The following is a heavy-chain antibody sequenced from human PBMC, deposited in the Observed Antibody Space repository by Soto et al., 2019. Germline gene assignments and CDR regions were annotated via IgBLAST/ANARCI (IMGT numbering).Heavy chain of an antibody. CDR3: ARRSGGRCYNY. Sequence: QLQLQESGPGLVKPLETLSLICTVSGGAVYSDGYYWGWIRQTPGKGLGWIGNIYYSGSTYYNPSLKSRVTISIDTSKNQFSLKMNSVTAADTAVYYCARRSGGRCYNYWGQGTLVTVSS. V-gene: IGHV4-39*01. CDR2: IYYSGST. J-gene: IGHJ4*02. CDR1: GGAVYSDGYY. D-gene: IGHD2-15*01.